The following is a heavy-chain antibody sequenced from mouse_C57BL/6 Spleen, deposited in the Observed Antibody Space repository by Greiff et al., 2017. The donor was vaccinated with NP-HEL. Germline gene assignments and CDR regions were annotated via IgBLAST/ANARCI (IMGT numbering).Heavy chain of an antibody. J-gene: IGHJ2*01. CDR2: IYPGDGDT. Sequence: QVQLQQSGAELVKPGASVKISCKASGYAFSSYWMNWVKQRPGKGLEWIGQIYPGDGDTNYNGKFKGKATLTADKSSSTAYMQLSSLTSEDSAVYFCARTAPPMYYFDYWGQGTTLTVSS. CDR1: GYAFSSYW. V-gene: IGHV1-80*01. CDR3: ARTAPPMYYFDY.